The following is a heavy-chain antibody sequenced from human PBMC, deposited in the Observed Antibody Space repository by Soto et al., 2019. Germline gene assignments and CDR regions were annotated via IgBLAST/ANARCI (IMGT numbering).Heavy chain of an antibody. D-gene: IGHD3-9*01. J-gene: IGHJ3*02. Sequence: PGGSLRLSCAASGFTFSSYAMSWVRQAPGKGLEWVSAISGSGGSTYYADSVKGRFTISRDNSKNTLYLQMNSLRAEDTAVYYCAKKHRGAYYDILTGSTGDAFDIWGQGTMVTVSS. V-gene: IGHV3-23*01. CDR3: AKKHRGAYYDILTGSTGDAFDI. CDR2: ISGSGGST. CDR1: GFTFSSYA.